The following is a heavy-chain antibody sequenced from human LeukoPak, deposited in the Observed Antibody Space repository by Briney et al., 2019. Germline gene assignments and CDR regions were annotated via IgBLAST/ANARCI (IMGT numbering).Heavy chain of an antibody. D-gene: IGHD6-19*01. Sequence: GGSLRLSCAASGFTVSNSYINWVRQAPGKGLEWVSIIYAGGDTYYADSVRGRFIISRDNSENTVYLQMNSLRAEDTAVYFCARPPGLAGLYSYYYGADVWGQGTTVTVSS. CDR3: ARPPGLAGLYSYYYGADV. CDR2: IYAGGDT. CDR1: GFTVSNSY. V-gene: IGHV3-66*04. J-gene: IGHJ6*02.